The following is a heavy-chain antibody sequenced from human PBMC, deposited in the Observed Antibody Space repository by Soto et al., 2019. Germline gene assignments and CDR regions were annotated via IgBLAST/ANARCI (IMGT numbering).Heavy chain of an antibody. CDR1: GFIFSNNG. J-gene: IGHJ4*02. V-gene: IGHV3-30*02. CDR3: AIARVADAALDH. CDR2: MSYDGSAK. D-gene: IGHD6-6*01. Sequence: VGSLRLSCAGSGFIFSNNGMHWVRQAPGKGLEWVAFMSYDGSAKFYADSVKGRFTISRDNSKSTLFLHMSNLRAEDTAMYYCAIARVADAALDHWGQGTLVTVSS.